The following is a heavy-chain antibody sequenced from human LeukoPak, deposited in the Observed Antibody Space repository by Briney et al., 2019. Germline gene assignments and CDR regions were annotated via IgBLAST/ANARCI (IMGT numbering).Heavy chain of an antibody. J-gene: IGHJ4*02. Sequence: GGSLRLSCAASGFTFDDYAIHWVRQAPGKGLEWVSVISWNSGSIGYADSVKGRFTISRDNAKNSLYLQMNSLGAEDTALYYCAKPATFDYVWGSYRSYYFDYWGQGTLVTVSS. D-gene: IGHD3-16*02. CDR1: GFTFDDYA. V-gene: IGHV3-9*01. CDR3: AKPATFDYVWGSYRSYYFDY. CDR2: ISWNSGSI.